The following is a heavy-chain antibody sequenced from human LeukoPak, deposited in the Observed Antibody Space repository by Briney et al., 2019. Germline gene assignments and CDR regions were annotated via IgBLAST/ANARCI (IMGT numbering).Heavy chain of an antibody. D-gene: IGHD6-13*01. J-gene: IGHJ4*02. CDR1: GFTFSDAW. CDR3: TSYSSSWYFFDD. Sequence: GGSLRLSCAASGFTFSDAWMSWVRQAPGKGLEWVGRIKSKADGGTTEYAAPVKGRFTISRDDSKNTLYLQINSLKTDDTAVYYCTSYSSSWYFFDDWGQGTLVTVTS. V-gene: IGHV3-15*01. CDR2: IKSKADGGTT.